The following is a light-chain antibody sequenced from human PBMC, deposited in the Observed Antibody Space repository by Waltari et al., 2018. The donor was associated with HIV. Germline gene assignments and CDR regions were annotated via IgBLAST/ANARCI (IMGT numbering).Light chain of an antibody. CDR3: KSYAGSSNPYV. Sequence: QSALTQPASVSGPPGQSITLSCPGTSRDAGGCNYVSWYQHHRGNAHNLMIYDVSKRPSEVPDLFSGSKSGNTAFLTVSGLQAEDEADYYCKSYAGSSNPYVFGTGTKVTVL. CDR2: DVS. J-gene: IGLJ1*01. V-gene: IGLV2-8*01. CDR1: SRDAGGCNY.